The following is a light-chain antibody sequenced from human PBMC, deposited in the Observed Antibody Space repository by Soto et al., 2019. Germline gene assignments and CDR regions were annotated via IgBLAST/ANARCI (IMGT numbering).Light chain of an antibody. Sequence: DIQMTQSPSTLSASVGDRVTITCRASQSISSWLAWYQQKPGKAPKLMNYDASSLESGVPSRFSVRGSDTTFTLTIRSLQPDDFETYYCQQYNSYWTFGQGTKVEIK. V-gene: IGKV1-5*01. J-gene: IGKJ1*01. CDR1: QSISSW. CDR2: DAS. CDR3: QQYNSYWT.